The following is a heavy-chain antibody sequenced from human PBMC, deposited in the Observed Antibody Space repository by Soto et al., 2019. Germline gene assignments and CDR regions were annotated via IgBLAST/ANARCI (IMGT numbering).Heavy chain of an antibody. CDR1: GGSFSAYY. V-gene: IGHV4-34*01. CDR3: ARGRGWRGPFNY. Sequence: QVQLQQWGAGLLKPSETLSLTCAVYGGSFSAYYWSWIHQPPGKGLEWIGEINHSGSTNYNPSLKSRVIISVDTSKNQFSLKLSSVTAADTAVYYCARGRGWRGPFNYWGQGTLVTVSS. CDR2: INHSGST. J-gene: IGHJ4*02. D-gene: IGHD3-3*01.